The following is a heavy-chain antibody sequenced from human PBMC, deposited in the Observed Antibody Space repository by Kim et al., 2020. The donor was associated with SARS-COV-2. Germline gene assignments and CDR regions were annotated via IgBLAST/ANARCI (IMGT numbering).Heavy chain of an antibody. V-gene: IGHV3-7*05. J-gene: IGHJ4*02. D-gene: IGHD6-19*01. CDR1: GFTFSSYW. Sequence: GGSLRLSCAASGFTFSSYWMSWVRQAPGKGLEWVANIKQDGSEKYYVDSVKGRFTISRDNAKNSLYLQMNSLRAEDTAVYYCARDSDIDEQWLGPGFDYWGQGTLVTVSS. CDR3: ARDSDIDEQWLGPGFDY. CDR2: IKQDGSEK.